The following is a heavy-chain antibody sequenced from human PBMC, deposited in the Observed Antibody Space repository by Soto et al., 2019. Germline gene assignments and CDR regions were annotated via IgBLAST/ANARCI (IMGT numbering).Heavy chain of an antibody. CDR1: GGTFSSYA. D-gene: IGHD3-3*01. V-gene: IGHV1-69*01. CDR3: ARDKIGVVLEWLLEGYYGMDV. CDR2: IIPIFGTA. J-gene: IGHJ6*02. Sequence: QVQLVQSGAEVKKPGSSVKVSCKASGGTFSSYAISWVRQAPGQGLEWMGGIIPIFGTANYAQKFQGRVTITADESTSTAYMELSSLRSEDTAVYYCARDKIGVVLEWLLEGYYGMDVWGQGTTVTVSS.